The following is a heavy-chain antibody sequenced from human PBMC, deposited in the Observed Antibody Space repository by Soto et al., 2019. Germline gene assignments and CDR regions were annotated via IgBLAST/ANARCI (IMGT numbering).Heavy chain of an antibody. CDR1: GGSISSYY. V-gene: IGHV4-59*01. D-gene: IGHD6-13*01. Sequence: SETLSLTCTVSGGSISSYYWSWIRQPPGKGLEWIGYIYYSGSTNYNPSLKSRVTISVDTSKNQFSLKLSSVTAADTAVYYCASSSWVYYYYYMDVWGKGTTVTVSS. J-gene: IGHJ6*03. CDR2: IYYSGST. CDR3: ASSSWVYYYYYMDV.